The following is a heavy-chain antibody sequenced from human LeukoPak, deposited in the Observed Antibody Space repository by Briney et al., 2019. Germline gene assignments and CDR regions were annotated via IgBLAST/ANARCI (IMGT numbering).Heavy chain of an antibody. V-gene: IGHV1-69*01. D-gene: IGHD2-15*01. Sequence: ASVKVSCKASGGTFSSYAISWVRQAPGQGLEWMGGIIPIFGTANYAQKFQGRVTITADESTSTAYMELSSLRSEDTAVYYCASQYCSGGSCYHRFGYWGQGTLVTVSS. CDR2: IIPIFGTA. J-gene: IGHJ4*02. CDR1: GGTFSSYA. CDR3: ASQYCSGGSCYHRFGY.